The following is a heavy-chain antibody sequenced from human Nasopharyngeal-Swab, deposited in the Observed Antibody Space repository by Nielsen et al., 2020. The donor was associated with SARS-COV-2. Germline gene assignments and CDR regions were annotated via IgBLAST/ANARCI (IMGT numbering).Heavy chain of an antibody. J-gene: IGHJ5*02. CDR3: ASLAYSTLP. V-gene: IGHV3-33*03. D-gene: IGHD4-11*01. Sequence: GESLKISCAASGFTFSTFGMHWVRQAPGKGLEWVAVIWYDGSNKYYADSVKGRFTISRDNAKNSLYLQMNSLRAEDTAVYYCASLAYSTLPWGQGTLVTVSS. CDR1: GFTFSTFG. CDR2: IWYDGSNK.